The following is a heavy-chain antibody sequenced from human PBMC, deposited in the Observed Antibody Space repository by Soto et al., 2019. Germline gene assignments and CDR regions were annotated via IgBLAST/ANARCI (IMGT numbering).Heavy chain of an antibody. D-gene: IGHD2-2*01. Sequence: SETLSLTCTVSGGSISSSSYYWGWIRQPPGKGLEWIGSIYYSGSTYYNPSLKSRVTISVDTSKNQFSLKLSSVTAADTAVYYCARLGYCSSTSCYGDYYYYMDVWGKGTTVTVSS. CDR3: ARLGYCSSTSCYGDYYYYMDV. V-gene: IGHV4-39*01. CDR1: GGSISSSSYY. J-gene: IGHJ6*03. CDR2: IYYSGST.